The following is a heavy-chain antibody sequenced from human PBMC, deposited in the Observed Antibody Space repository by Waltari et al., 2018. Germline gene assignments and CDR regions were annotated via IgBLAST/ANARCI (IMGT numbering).Heavy chain of an antibody. Sequence: EVQLVESGGGLVQPGGSLRLSCAASGFTFSSYEMNWVRQAPGQGLEWVSYISSSGSTIYYADSVKGRFTISRDNAKNSLYLQMNSLRAEDTAVYYCARDQLNWNYEEDYYGMDVWGQGTTVTVSS. CDR2: ISSSGSTI. V-gene: IGHV3-48*03. J-gene: IGHJ6*02. D-gene: IGHD1-7*01. CDR3: ARDQLNWNYEEDYYGMDV. CDR1: GFTFSSYE.